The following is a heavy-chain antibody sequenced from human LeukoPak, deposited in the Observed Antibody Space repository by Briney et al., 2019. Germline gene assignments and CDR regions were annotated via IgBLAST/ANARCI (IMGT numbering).Heavy chain of an antibody. CDR3: AKLLAVTNSYGFND. D-gene: IGHD6-19*01. J-gene: IGHJ4*02. V-gene: IGHV3-23*01. CDR2: ISGSGSGGST. CDR1: GFTFSSYA. Sequence: GGSLRLSCAASGFTFSSYAMSWVRQAPGKGLEWVSTISGSGSGGSTYYADSVKGRFTISRDNSKDTLYLEMNSLRAEDTAVYYCAKLLAVTNSYGFNDWGQGTMVTVSS.